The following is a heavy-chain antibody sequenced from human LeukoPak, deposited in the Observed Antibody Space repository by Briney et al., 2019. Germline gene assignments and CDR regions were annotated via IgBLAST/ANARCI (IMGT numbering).Heavy chain of an antibody. CDR3: ARVPWQGRLARVDAFDI. Sequence: AAVNVSCKASGYTFTSYDINWVRQATGQGLEWMGWMNPNSGNTGYAQTFQGRVTITRNTSISTAYMELSSLRSEDTAVYYCARVPWQGRLARVDAFDIWGQGTMVTVSS. J-gene: IGHJ3*02. CDR2: MNPNSGNT. D-gene: IGHD2-21*01. V-gene: IGHV1-8*03. CDR1: GYTFTSYD.